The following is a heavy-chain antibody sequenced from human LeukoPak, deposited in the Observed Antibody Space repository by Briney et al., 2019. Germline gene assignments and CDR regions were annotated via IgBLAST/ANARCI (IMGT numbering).Heavy chain of an antibody. D-gene: IGHD6-13*01. Sequence: GGSLRLSCAASAFTVSSNYMSWVRQAPGKGLEWVSVIYSGGSTYYADSVKGRFTISRDNSKNTLYLQMNSLRAEDTAVYYCAREPGIAAAGVDYWGQGTLVTVSS. CDR2: IYSGGST. CDR1: AFTVSSNY. V-gene: IGHV3-66*01. J-gene: IGHJ4*02. CDR3: AREPGIAAAGVDY.